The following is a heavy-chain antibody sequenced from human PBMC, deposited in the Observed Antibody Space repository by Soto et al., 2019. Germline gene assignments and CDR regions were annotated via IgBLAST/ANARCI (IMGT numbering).Heavy chain of an antibody. CDR2: IDPVDSYT. D-gene: IGHD6-13*01. Sequence: GESLKISCKGSGYSFTNCWISWVRRMPGKGLEWMGNIDPVDSYTNYGPSFQGHVTFSVDTSISTAYLQWSSLKASDTAMYYCARIESIARNWFDPWGQGTLVTVSS. CDR1: GYSFTNCW. CDR3: ARIESIARNWFDP. V-gene: IGHV5-10-1*01. J-gene: IGHJ5*02.